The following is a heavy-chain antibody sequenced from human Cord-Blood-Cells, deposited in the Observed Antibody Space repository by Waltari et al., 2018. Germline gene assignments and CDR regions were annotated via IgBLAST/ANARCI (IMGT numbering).Heavy chain of an antibody. Sequence: SGGGVVQPGRSLRLSCAASGFTFSSYGMHWVRQAPGKGLEWVAVIWYDGSNKYYADSVKGRFTISRDNSKNTLYLQMNSLRAEDTAVYYCASEWELLGSLDYWGQGTLVTVSS. CDR1: GFTFSSYG. D-gene: IGHD1-26*01. CDR2: IWYDGSNK. V-gene: IGHV3-33*01. J-gene: IGHJ4*02. CDR3: ASEWELLGSLDY.